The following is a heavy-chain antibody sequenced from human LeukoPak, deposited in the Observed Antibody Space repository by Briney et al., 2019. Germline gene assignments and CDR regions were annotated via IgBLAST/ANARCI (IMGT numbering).Heavy chain of an antibody. CDR2: SSDI. J-gene: IGHJ6*03. D-gene: IGHD6-13*01. CDR3: ARVYSSSWYFGYLYIDV. V-gene: IGHV3-21*01. Sequence: SSDIEYADSVKGRFTISRDNAKKSLYLQMNNLRAEDTAVYYCARVYSSSWYFGYLYIDVWGNGTTVTVSS.